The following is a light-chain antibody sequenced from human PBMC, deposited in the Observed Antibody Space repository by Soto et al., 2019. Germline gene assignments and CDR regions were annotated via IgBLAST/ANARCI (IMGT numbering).Light chain of an antibody. CDR1: QSVNNNY. Sequence: EIVLTQSPGTLSLSPGERATLSCRASQSVNNNYLAWYQLKVGQAPRLLIFGASSRATGIPDRFSGSGSGTDFTLSISRLEPEDFAVYYCQQYGSSPITFGQGTRLEIK. CDR2: GAS. V-gene: IGKV3-20*01. J-gene: IGKJ5*01. CDR3: QQYGSSPIT.